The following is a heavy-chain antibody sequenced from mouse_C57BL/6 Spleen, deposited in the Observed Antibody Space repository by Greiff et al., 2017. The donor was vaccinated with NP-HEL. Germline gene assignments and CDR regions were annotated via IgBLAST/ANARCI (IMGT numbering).Heavy chain of an antibody. V-gene: IGHV5-17*01. Sequence: DVMLVESGGGLVKPGGSLKLSCAASGFTFSDYGMHWVRQDPEKGLEWVAYISSGSSTIYYADTVKGRFTISRDNAKNTLFLQMTSLRSEDTAMYYCARPTVVESWYFDVWGTRTTVTVSS. D-gene: IGHD1-1*01. J-gene: IGHJ1*03. CDR3: ARPTVVESWYFDV. CDR1: GFTFSDYG. CDR2: ISSGSSTI.